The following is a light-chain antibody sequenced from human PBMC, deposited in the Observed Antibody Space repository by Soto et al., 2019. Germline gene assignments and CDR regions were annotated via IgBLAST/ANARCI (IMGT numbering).Light chain of an antibody. CDR2: DAS. CDR3: QQYNSYSWT. CDR1: QSISSW. J-gene: IGKJ1*01. V-gene: IGKV1-5*01. Sequence: DIQMTQSPSTLCASVGDRVTITCRASQSISSWLAWYQQKPGKAPKLLIYDASSLDSGVPSRFSGSGSGTEFTLTISSLQPDDFATYYCQQYNSYSWTFGQGTKVDIK.